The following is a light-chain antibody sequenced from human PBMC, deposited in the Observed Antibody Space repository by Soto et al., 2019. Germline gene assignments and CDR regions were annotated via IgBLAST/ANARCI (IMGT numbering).Light chain of an antibody. CDR3: QRYGHSRPIT. J-gene: IGKJ5*01. CDR2: DAS. V-gene: IGKV3-20*01. CDR1: ESVSNSF. Sequence: ELVLTQFPGTLSLSPGERATLSCRASESVSNSFLAWYQQKPGQTPRLLIYDASSRAAGIPDRFSGSGSGTDFTLTISRLEPGDFAVYYCQRYGHSRPITFGQGTRLEIK.